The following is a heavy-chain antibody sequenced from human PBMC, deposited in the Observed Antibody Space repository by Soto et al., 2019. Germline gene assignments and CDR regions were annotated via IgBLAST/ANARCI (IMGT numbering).Heavy chain of an antibody. J-gene: IGHJ5*02. CDR3: ARGVATIGP. CDR1: GDSISSYY. CDR2: IYYSGST. D-gene: IGHD5-12*01. Sequence: PSETLSLTCTVSGDSISSYYRTWIRQPPGKGLEWIGYIYYSGSTNYNPSLKSRVTISVDTSKNQFSLKLTSVTAADTAVYYCARGVATIGPWGQGTLVTVSS. V-gene: IGHV4-59*01.